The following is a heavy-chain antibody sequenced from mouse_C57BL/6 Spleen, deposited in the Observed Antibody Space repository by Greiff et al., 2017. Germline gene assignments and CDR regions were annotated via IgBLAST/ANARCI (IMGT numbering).Heavy chain of an antibody. J-gene: IGHJ3*01. D-gene: IGHD1-1*01. CDR2: INPSNGGT. CDR3: TREGYYGRWFAY. CDR1: GYTFTSYW. Sequence: QVQLQQPGTELVKPGASVKLSCKASGYTFTSYWMRWVKQRPGQGLEWIGNINPSNGGTNYNEKFKSKATLTVDKSSSTAYMQLSSLTSEDAAVDYGTREGYYGRWFAYWGQGTLVTVSA. V-gene: IGHV1-53*01.